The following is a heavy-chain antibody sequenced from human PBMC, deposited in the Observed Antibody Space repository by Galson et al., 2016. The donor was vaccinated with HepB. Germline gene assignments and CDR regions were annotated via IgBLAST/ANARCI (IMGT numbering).Heavy chain of an antibody. CDR1: GGSFSGYY. D-gene: IGHD3-10*01. J-gene: IGHJ3*02. CDR2: IYYGGST. Sequence: SETLSLTCAVSGGSFSGYYWSWIRQPPGRGLEWIGYIYYGGSTVYNPSLKGRRAISVDTSKNQFSLQLSAVTAADTAVSFCARLPGGNAFDIWGQGTMVTVSS. CDR3: ARLPGGNAFDI. V-gene: IGHV4-59*01.